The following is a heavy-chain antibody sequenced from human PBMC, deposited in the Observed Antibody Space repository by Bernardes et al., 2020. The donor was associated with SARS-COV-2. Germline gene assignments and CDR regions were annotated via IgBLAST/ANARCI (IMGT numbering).Heavy chain of an antibody. CDR2: IWYDGSNK. CDR1: GFTFSNYG. Sequence: GGSLRLSCEASGFTFSNYGMHWIRQAPGKGLEWVAVIWYDGSNKYYADSVRGRFTISRDNSKNTLYLQMNSLKTEDTAVYFCARDRIRDAAMGALFYWGQGTLVTVSS. V-gene: IGHV3-33*08. CDR3: ARDRIRDAAMGALFY. D-gene: IGHD5-18*01. J-gene: IGHJ4*02.